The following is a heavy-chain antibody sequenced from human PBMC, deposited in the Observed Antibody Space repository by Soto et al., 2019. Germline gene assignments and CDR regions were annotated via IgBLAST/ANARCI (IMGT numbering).Heavy chain of an antibody. CDR2: ISAYNGNT. J-gene: IGHJ5*02. CDR1: GYTFTSYG. Sequence: ASVKVSCKASGYTFTSYGISWVRQAPGQGLEWMGWISAYNGNTNYAQKLQGRVTMTTDTSTSTAYMELRSLRSDDTAVYYCARERTPLFAARNWFDPWGQGTLVTVSS. V-gene: IGHV1-18*01. D-gene: IGHD6-6*01. CDR3: ARERTPLFAARNWFDP.